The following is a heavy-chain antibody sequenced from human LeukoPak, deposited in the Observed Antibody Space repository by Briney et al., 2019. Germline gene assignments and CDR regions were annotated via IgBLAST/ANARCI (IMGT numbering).Heavy chain of an antibody. D-gene: IGHD5-18*01. Sequence: GGSLRLSCAASRFTFSSYAMSWVRQAPGKGLEWVSAISGSGGSTYYADSVKGRFTISRDNSKDTLYLQMNSLRAEDTAVYYCAKMNGYSYGYGSDFDYWGQGTLVTVSS. J-gene: IGHJ4*02. CDR1: RFTFSSYA. V-gene: IGHV3-23*01. CDR3: AKMNGYSYGYGSDFDY. CDR2: ISGSGGST.